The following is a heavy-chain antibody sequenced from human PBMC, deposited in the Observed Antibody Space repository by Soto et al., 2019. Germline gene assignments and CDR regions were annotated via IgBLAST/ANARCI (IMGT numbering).Heavy chain of an antibody. V-gene: IGHV4-61*01. CDR1: GASVTSGLYY. CDR3: ARADGREFDYDDVWGTRGDWFDP. J-gene: IGHJ5*02. D-gene: IGHD3-16*01. Sequence: QVQLQESGPGLVKPAETLSLTCSVSGASVTSGLYYWTWIRQPPGRGLEWMGFIYDGGGSNYSPSLRGRVTMSVDSSKNQFSLNLTSVTAADTAVYYCARADGREFDYDDVWGTRGDWFDPWGKGTLVTVSS. CDR2: IYDGGGS.